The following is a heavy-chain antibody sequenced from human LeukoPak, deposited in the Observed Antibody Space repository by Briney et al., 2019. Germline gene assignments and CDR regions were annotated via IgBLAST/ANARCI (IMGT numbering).Heavy chain of an antibody. CDR3: ARVGVGTGYYFDH. D-gene: IGHD1-14*01. V-gene: IGHV3-7*01. CDR1: GFTFSNYR. Sequence: PGGSLRLSCAASGFTFSNYRMSWVRQAPGKGLEWVANIKQDGSEKYYVDSVKGRCTISRDNAKKSLYMQMNSLRADDTAMYYCARVGVGTGYYFDHWGLGTLVTVSS. J-gene: IGHJ4*02. CDR2: IKQDGSEK.